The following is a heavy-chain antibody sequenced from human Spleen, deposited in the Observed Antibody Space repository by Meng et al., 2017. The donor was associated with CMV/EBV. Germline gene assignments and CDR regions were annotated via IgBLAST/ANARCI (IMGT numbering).Heavy chain of an antibody. CDR3: ARGPMAATGHFDY. V-gene: IGHV4-4*02. J-gene: IGHJ4*02. Sequence: AGSGASINNYNWWSGVRQPPGKGLEWIGEIYHSGITNYNPSLKSRVTMSVDKSKNQFSLNLNSVTAADTAVYYCARGPMAATGHFDYWGQGTLVTVSS. CDR2: IYHSGIT. CDR1: GASINNYNW. D-gene: IGHD6-13*01.